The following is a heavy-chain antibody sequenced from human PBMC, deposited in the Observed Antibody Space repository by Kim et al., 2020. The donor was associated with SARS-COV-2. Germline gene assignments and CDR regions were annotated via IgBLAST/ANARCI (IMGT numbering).Heavy chain of an antibody. Sequence: GGSPRLSCAASGFTFSDSPMHWVRQAPGKGLEWVAVISNDGSWQSYPESVKGRFIISRDNSKNTLYMEMNSLRREDTATYYCAREGGTSGHAGWFDARGQGILVTVSS. CDR1: GFTFSDSP. V-gene: IGHV3-30*04. J-gene: IGHJ5*02. CDR3: AREGGTSGHAGWFDA. D-gene: IGHD5-12*01. CDR2: ISNDGSWQ.